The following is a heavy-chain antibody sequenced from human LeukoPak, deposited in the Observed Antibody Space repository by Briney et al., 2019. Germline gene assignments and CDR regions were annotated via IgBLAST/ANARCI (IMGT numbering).Heavy chain of an antibody. D-gene: IGHD1-14*01. Sequence: PGGSLRLSCAASGFTFRSYAMNWVRQAPGKGLEWVSSISYSGDSRFYADSVKGRFTISRDNSENMLYLQMNSLRSDDTALQCLARSPVGTNYGQNSYYYFDFWGQGTLVTVSS. V-gene: IGHV3-23*01. CDR1: GFTFRSYA. J-gene: IGHJ4*02. CDR2: ISYSGDSR. CDR3: ARSPVGTNYGQNSYYYFDF.